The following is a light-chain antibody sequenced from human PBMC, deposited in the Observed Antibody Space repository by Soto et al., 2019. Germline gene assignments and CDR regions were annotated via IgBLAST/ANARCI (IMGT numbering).Light chain of an antibody. V-gene: IGKV3-20*01. Sequence: EIVLTQSPGSLSLSPGERATLSCRASQSVDSNFFAWYQQKPGQAPMLLIYGASNRATGIPDRFSGSGSGTDFTLTISRLEPEDFAVYYCQQYVSSVTFGQGTKVEIK. CDR1: QSVDSNF. CDR2: GAS. CDR3: QQYVSSVT. J-gene: IGKJ1*01.